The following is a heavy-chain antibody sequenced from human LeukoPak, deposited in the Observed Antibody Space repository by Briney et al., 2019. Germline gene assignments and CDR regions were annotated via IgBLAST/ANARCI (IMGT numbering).Heavy chain of an antibody. J-gene: IGHJ4*02. CDR2: IHYSGST. CDR1: GGSISSSSYY. V-gene: IGHV4-39*07. Sequence: SETLSLTCTVSGGSISSSSYYWGWIRQPPGKGLEWIGSIHYSGSTYNNPSLKSRVIISVDTSKNQISLKLSSVTAADTAVYSGARDGNGAFTYVDYWGQGTLVTVSS. CDR3: ARDGNGAFTYVDY. D-gene: IGHD2-8*01.